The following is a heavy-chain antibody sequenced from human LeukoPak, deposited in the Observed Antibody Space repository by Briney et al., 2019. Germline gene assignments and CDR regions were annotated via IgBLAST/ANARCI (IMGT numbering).Heavy chain of an antibody. CDR1: GYTFTGYY. V-gene: IGHV1-2*02. CDR3: ARERVMVRGVRYIHFDY. J-gene: IGHJ4*02. Sequence: ASVKVSCKASGYTFTGYYMHWVRQAPGQGLEWMGWINPNSGGTHYAQKFQGRVTMTSDTSISTAYMELSRLRSDDTAVYYSARERVMVRGVRYIHFDYWGQGTLVTVSS. CDR2: INPNSGGT. D-gene: IGHD3-10*01.